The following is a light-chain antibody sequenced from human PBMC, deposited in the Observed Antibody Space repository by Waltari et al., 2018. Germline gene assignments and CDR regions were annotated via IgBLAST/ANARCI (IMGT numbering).Light chain of an antibody. V-gene: IGLV2-14*03. CDR2: DVD. J-gene: IGLJ2*01. CDR1: SSDLGANDY. Sequence: QSALTQPASVSGSPGQSITIYCTGTSSDLGANDYFPWYQQHPGKAPQLIIFDVDKRPSGISIRFSASKSDNTASLTISGLQAEDEADYYCSSYTRSSRLVFGGGTKLVVL. CDR3: SSYTRSSRLV.